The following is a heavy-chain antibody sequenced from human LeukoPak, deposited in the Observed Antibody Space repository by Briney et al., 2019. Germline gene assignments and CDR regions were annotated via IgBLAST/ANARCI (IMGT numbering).Heavy chain of an antibody. Sequence: GGSLRLSCAASGFTFSDYYMSWIRQAPGKGLEWVSAISGSGGSTYYADSVKGRFTISRDNSKNTLYLQMNSLRAEDTAVYYCAKDGAEGGAYYWGQGTLVTVSS. D-gene: IGHD1-26*01. CDR1: GFTFSDYY. CDR3: AKDGAEGGAYY. V-gene: IGHV3-23*01. CDR2: ISGSGGST. J-gene: IGHJ4*02.